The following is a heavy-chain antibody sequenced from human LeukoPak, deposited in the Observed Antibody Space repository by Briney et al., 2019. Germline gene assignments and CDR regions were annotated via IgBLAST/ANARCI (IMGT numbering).Heavy chain of an antibody. D-gene: IGHD2-2*01. J-gene: IGHJ2*01. CDR1: GFTFSSYA. CDR3: ATAFCISTSCIYYYFAL. Sequence: PGGSPRLSCAASGFTFSSYAMSWVRQAPGKGLEWVSTISDSGDGTYYADSVKGRFTISRDNDRNTLYLQMNSLRAEDTAVYYCATAFCISTSCIYYYFALWGRGTLVTVSS. V-gene: IGHV3-23*01. CDR2: ISDSGDGT.